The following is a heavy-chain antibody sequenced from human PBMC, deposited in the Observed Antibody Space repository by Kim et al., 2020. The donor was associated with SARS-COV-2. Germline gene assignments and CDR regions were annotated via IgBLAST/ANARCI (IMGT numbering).Heavy chain of an antibody. V-gene: IGHV4-31*02. CDR3: ARDDIVGATSDAFDI. J-gene: IGHJ3*02. Sequence: PAINSRVTISVDTSKNQFSLKLSSVTAADTAVYYCARDDIVGATSDAFDIWGQGTMVTVSS. D-gene: IGHD1-26*01.